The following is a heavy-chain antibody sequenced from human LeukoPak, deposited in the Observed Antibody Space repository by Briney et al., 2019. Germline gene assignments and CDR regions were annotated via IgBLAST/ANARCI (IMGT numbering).Heavy chain of an antibody. Sequence: ASVNVSCKASGYTFTGYYMHWVRQAPGQGLEWMGWINPNSGGTNYAQKFQGWVTMTRDTSISTAYMELSRLRSDDTAVYYCARDALGYCSGGSCLHGWFDPWGQGTLVTVSS. V-gene: IGHV1-2*04. CDR1: GYTFTGYY. CDR2: INPNSGGT. J-gene: IGHJ5*02. CDR3: ARDALGYCSGGSCLHGWFDP. D-gene: IGHD2-15*01.